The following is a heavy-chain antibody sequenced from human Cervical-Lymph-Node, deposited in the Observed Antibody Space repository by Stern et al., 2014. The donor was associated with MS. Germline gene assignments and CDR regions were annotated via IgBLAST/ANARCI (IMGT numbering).Heavy chain of an antibody. V-gene: IGHV2-70*01. CDR3: ARIVAGTSFDI. CDR2: SDWDGDL. D-gene: IGHD5-12*01. CDR1: GFSLTTGGMC. Sequence: ESGPALVKPTQTLTLTCSFSGFSLTTGGMCVAWIRQPPGQAPEWLALSDWDGDLYYSASLKTRLTISKTPSKNQVILTMTDMAPVDTATYYCARIVAGTSFDIWGQGTRVTVSS. J-gene: IGHJ4*02.